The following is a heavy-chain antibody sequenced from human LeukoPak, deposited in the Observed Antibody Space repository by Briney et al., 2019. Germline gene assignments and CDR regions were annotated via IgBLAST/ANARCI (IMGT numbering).Heavy chain of an antibody. V-gene: IGHV3-43D*03. CDR1: GFTFDDYA. CDR2: ISWDGVST. D-gene: IGHD5-12*01. J-gene: IGHJ4*02. Sequence: GGSLRLSCAASGFTFDDYAMHWVRQTPGKGLEWVSRISWDGVSTDYADSVKGRFTISRDNNKNSLYLQTNSLRAEDTALYYCAKPHLSVVATPYFDSWGQGTLVTVSS. CDR3: AKPHLSVVATPYFDS.